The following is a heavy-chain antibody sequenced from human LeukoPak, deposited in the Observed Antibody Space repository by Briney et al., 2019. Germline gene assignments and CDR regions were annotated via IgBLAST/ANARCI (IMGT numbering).Heavy chain of an antibody. J-gene: IGHJ4*02. CDR3: AKLRVDLGDYIGY. V-gene: IGHV3-23*01. Sequence: GRSLRLSCAASGFTFSSYAMNWVRQAPGKGLEWVSGISGSGGRTYYADSVKGRFTISRDNSKNTLYLQMNSLRAEDTAVYYCAKLRVDLGDYIGYWGQGTLVTVSS. CDR1: GFTFSSYA. D-gene: IGHD3-9*01. CDR2: ISGSGGRT.